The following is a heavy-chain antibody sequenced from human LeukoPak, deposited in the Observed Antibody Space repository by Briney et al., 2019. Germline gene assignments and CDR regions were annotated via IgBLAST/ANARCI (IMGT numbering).Heavy chain of an antibody. CDR3: ARDPLRRYDS. CDR2: IEYDGSEK. J-gene: IGHJ5*01. Sequence: GGSLRLSCAASGFTFNNYWMAWVRQAPGKGLEWVASIEYDGSEKKYVDSVKGRFTISRDDAKNSLYLQMSSLRVEDTAVYYCARDPLRRYDSWGQGTLVTVSS. CDR1: GFTFNNYW. V-gene: IGHV3-7*01.